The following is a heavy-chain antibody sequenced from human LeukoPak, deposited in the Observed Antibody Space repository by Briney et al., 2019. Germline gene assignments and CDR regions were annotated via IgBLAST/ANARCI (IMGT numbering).Heavy chain of an antibody. CDR3: ARDYTVDY. CDR1: GFTFTSYA. J-gene: IGHJ4*02. Sequence: GGSLSPSCAASGFTFTSYAMSWVRQAQGKGLNWVSSISSSSSYIYYANSVKGRFTISRDNAKNSLYLQVNSLRAEDTAVYYCARDYTVDYWGQGTLVTVSS. D-gene: IGHD4-11*01. CDR2: ISSSSSYI. V-gene: IGHV3-21*01.